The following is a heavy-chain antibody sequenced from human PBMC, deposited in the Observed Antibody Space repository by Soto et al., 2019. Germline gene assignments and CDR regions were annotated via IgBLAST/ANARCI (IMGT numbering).Heavy chain of an antibody. D-gene: IGHD1-26*01. CDR2: IWYDGSNK. V-gene: IGHV3-33*01. CDR1: GFTFSSYG. J-gene: IGHJ5*02. CDR3: ARGDSGTRQGFDP. Sequence: ESGGGVVQPGRSLRLSCAASGFTFSSYGMHWVRQAPGKGLEWVAVIWYDGSNKYYADSVKGRFTISRDNSKNTLYLQMNSLRAEDTAVYYCARGDSGTRQGFDPWGQGTLVTVSS.